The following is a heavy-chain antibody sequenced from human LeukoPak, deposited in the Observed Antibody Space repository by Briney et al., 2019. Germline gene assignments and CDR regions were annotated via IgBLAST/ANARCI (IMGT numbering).Heavy chain of an antibody. CDR2: INWNGGST. CDR3: ARRGIAVANDY. CDR1: GFTFDDYG. Sequence: GGSLRLSCAASGFTFDDYGKSWVRQAPGKGLEWVSGINWNGGSTGYADSVKGRFTISRDNAKNSLYLQMNSLRAEDTALYYCARRGIAVANDYWGQGTLVTVSS. D-gene: IGHD6-19*01. J-gene: IGHJ4*02. V-gene: IGHV3-20*04.